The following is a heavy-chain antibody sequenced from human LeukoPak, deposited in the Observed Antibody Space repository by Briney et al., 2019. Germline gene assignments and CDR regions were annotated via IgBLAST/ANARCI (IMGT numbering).Heavy chain of an antibody. CDR1: GFTFDDYA. CDR2: IGWDSGSI. J-gene: IGHJ4*02. CDR3: ARVSSWYVDY. V-gene: IGHV3-9*01. D-gene: IGHD6-13*01. Sequence: GGSLRLSCAASGFTFDDYAMHWVRQAPGKGLEWVSTIGWDSGSIGYADSVKGRFTISRDNAKNSLYLQMNSLRAEDTAVYYCARVSSWYVDYWGQGTLVTVSS.